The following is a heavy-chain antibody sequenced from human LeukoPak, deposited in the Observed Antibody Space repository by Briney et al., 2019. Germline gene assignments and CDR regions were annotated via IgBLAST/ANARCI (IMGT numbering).Heavy chain of an antibody. V-gene: IGHV3-9*01. CDR3: AKDYIYCGGDCLLPGAFDI. Sequence: AGGSLRLSCAASGFTFSSYAMHWVRQAPGKGLEWVSGISWNSGSIGYADSVKGRFTISRDNAKNSLYLQMNSLRAEDTALYYCAKDYIYCGGDCLLPGAFDIWGQGTMVTVSS. J-gene: IGHJ3*02. D-gene: IGHD2-21*02. CDR1: GFTFSSYA. CDR2: ISWNSGSI.